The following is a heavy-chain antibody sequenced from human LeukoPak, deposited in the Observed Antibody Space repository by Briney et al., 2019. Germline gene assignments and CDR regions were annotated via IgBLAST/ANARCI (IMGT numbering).Heavy chain of an antibody. Sequence: ASVKVSCKASGYTFTGYYMHWVRQAPGQGLEWMGWINPNSGGTNYAQKFQGRVTMTRDTSISTAYMELSRLRSDDTAVHYCARFTLVRGCYGMDVWGQRTTVTVSS. V-gene: IGHV1-2*02. J-gene: IGHJ6*02. CDR3: ARFTLVRGCYGMDV. CDR2: INPNSGGT. D-gene: IGHD3-10*01. CDR1: GYTFTGYY.